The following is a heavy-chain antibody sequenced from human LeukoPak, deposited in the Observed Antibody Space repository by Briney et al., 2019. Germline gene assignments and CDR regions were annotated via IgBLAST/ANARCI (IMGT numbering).Heavy chain of an antibody. D-gene: IGHD4-11*01. CDR3: VRDYSSGWPMSYYNPYIDL. CDR2: VFVTGSP. V-gene: IGHV4-4*07. Sequence: PSETLFLTCTFYGGSFSSYYWSWIRQPAGKPLEWIGRVFVTGSPNYSPSLKTRVTISLDASKNQLSLRLASVTAADTAVYYCVRDYSSGWPMSYYNPYIDLWGKGTMVTVSS. J-gene: IGHJ6*03. CDR1: GGSFSSYY.